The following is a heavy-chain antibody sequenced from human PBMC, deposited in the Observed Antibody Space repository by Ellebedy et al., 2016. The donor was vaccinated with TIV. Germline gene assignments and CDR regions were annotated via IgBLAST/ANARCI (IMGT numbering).Heavy chain of an antibody. Sequence: AASVKVSCKASGYTFTSYGISWARQAPGQRLEWMGWINAGNGNTKYSQKFQGRVTITRDTSASTAYMELSSLRSEDTAVYYCARSSDRRYYDSSGYYGNWGQGTLVTVSS. CDR1: GYTFTSYG. V-gene: IGHV1-3*01. D-gene: IGHD3-22*01. CDR2: INAGNGNT. J-gene: IGHJ4*02. CDR3: ARSSDRRYYDSSGYYGN.